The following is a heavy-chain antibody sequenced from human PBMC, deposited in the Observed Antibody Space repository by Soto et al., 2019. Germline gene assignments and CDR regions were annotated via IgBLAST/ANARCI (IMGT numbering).Heavy chain of an antibody. J-gene: IGHJ4*02. D-gene: IGHD6-6*01. Sequence: PSETLSLTCTVSGGSISSSSYYWSWIRQHPGKGLEWIGYIYYSGSTYYNPSLKSRVTMSVDTSKNQFSLKLSSVTAADTAVYYCARTSKFDCWGQGTLVTVSS. CDR3: ARTSKFDC. CDR1: GGSISSSSYY. V-gene: IGHV4-39*07. CDR2: IYYSGST.